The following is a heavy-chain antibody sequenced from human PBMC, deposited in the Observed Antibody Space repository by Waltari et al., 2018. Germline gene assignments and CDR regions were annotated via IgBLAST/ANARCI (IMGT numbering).Heavy chain of an antibody. Sequence: EVQLVESGGDLVQPGGSLRLSCAASGITFSSYWMHWVRQAPGTGLVWVSRINTDWSITIYADSVRGRFTISRDNAKNTLYLQMNSLRVDDSAVYYCTRGVAEEFDPWGQGTLVTVSS. D-gene: IGHD2-15*01. CDR1: GITFSSYW. J-gene: IGHJ5*02. V-gene: IGHV3-74*01. CDR3: TRGVAEEFDP. CDR2: INTDWSIT.